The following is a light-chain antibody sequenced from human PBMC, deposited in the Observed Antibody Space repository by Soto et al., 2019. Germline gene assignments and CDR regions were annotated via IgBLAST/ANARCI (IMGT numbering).Light chain of an antibody. Sequence: QLVLTQPPSASGTPGQRVTISCSGSSSNIGTNTVNWYRHLPGTAPKLLIYRNNERPSGVPDRFSGSKSGTSASLAISGLQSEDEADYYCAAWDDSLNGYVFGTGTKLTVL. V-gene: IGLV1-44*01. CDR2: RNN. J-gene: IGLJ1*01. CDR3: AAWDDSLNGYV. CDR1: SSNIGTNT.